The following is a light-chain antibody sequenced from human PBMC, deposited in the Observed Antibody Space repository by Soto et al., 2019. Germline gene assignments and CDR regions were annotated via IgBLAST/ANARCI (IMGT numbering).Light chain of an antibody. CDR3: QQYNDWPPA. V-gene: IGKV3-15*01. Sequence: EIVLTQSPATLSVSPGERATLSCRASQSFSSNLAWYQQKPGQAPRFLIYGASTRATGIPARFRGSGSGTEFTLTIDSLQSEDFAVYYCQQYNDWPPAFGGGTKVDIK. J-gene: IGKJ4*01. CDR2: GAS. CDR1: QSFSSN.